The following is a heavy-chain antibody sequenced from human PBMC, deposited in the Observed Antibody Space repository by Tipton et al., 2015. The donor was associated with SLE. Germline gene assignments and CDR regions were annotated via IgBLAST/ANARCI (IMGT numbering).Heavy chain of an antibody. CDR3: ARQLYGLPRAFDI. Sequence: GLVKPSETLSLTCTVSGGSISSSSYYWGWIRQPPGKGLEWIGSIYYSGSTYYNPSLKSRVTISEDTSKNQFSLKLSSVTAADTAVYYCARQLYGLPRAFDIWGQGTMVTVSS. CDR1: GGSISSSSYY. D-gene: IGHD3-10*01. J-gene: IGHJ3*02. CDR2: IYYSGST. V-gene: IGHV4-39*01.